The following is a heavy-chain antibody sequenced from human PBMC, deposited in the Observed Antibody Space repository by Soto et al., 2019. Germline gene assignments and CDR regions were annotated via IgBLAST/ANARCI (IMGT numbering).Heavy chain of an antibody. Sequence: QVQLVESGGGVVQPGRSLRLSCAASGFTFSSYGMHWVRQAPGKGLEWVAVISYDGSNKYYADSVKGRFTISRDNSKNALYLQMNSLRAEDTAVYYCAKDGFSDYSNYPPSYYYYGMDVWGQGTTVTVSS. J-gene: IGHJ6*02. CDR1: GFTFSSYG. V-gene: IGHV3-30*18. D-gene: IGHD4-4*01. CDR3: AKDGFSDYSNYPPSYYYYGMDV. CDR2: ISYDGSNK.